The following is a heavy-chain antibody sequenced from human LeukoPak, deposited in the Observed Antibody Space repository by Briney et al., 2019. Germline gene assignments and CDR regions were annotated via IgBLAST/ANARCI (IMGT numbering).Heavy chain of an antibody. CDR3: AREVVWDWFDP. CDR2: IYYSGST. D-gene: IGHD2-15*01. Sequence: PSETLSLTCTVSGGSISSYYWSWIRQPPGKGLEWIGYIYYSGSTNYNPSLKSRVTISVDTSKNQFSLKLSSVTAADTAVYYCAREVVWDWFDPWGQGTLVTVSS. CDR1: GGSISSYY. J-gene: IGHJ5*02. V-gene: IGHV4-59*01.